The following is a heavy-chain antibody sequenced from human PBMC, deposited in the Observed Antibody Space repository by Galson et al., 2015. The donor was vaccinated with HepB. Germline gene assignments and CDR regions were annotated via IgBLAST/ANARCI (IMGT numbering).Heavy chain of an antibody. CDR2: IWYDGSNN. Sequence: SLRLSCAASGFTFSSYGMHWVRQAPGKGLGWVAVIWYDGSNNYYADSVKGRFTISRDNSKNTLYLQMDSLRAEDTAVYYCARDRWYYYGSGRYYYFDYWGQGTLVTVSS. CDR3: ARDRWYYYGSGRYYYFDY. CDR1: GFTFSSYG. J-gene: IGHJ4*02. D-gene: IGHD3-10*01. V-gene: IGHV3-33*01.